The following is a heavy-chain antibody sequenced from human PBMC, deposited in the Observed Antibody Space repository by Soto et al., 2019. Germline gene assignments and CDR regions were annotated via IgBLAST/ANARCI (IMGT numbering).Heavy chain of an antibody. D-gene: IGHD3-22*01. J-gene: IGHJ3*02. V-gene: IGHV4-34*01. CDR3: ARLVGRTMIVVAKNDGFDI. CDR1: GGSFSGYY. CDR2: INHSGST. Sequence: PSETLSLTCAVYGGSFSGYYWSWIRQPPGKGLEWMGEINHSGSTNYNPSLKSRVTISVDTSKNQFSLKLSSVTAADTAVYYCARLVGRTMIVVAKNDGFDIWGQGTMVTVSS.